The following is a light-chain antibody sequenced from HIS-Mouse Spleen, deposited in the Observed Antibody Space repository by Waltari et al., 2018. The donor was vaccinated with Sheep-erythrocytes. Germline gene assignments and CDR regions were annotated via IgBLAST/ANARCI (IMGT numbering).Light chain of an antibody. V-gene: IGKV1-12*01. Sequence: DIQMTQSPSSVSASVGDRVTITCRASQGISSWLGWYQQKPGKAPKLLIYAASSLQSGVPSRFSGSGSGTDFTLTISSLQPEDFATYYCQQSYSTPITFGQGTRLEIK. CDR1: QGISSW. CDR2: AAS. CDR3: QQSYSTPIT. J-gene: IGKJ5*01.